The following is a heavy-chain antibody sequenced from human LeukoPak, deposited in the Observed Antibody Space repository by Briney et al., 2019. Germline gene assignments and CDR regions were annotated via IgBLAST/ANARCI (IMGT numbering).Heavy chain of an antibody. D-gene: IGHD5-12*01. CDR2: ISYDGSNK. J-gene: IGHJ4*02. CDR1: GFTFSSYG. CDR3: AKDRYVDIVATIIFDY. Sequence: PGGSLRLSCAASGFTFSSYGMHWVRQAPGKGLEWVAVISYDGSNKYYADSVKGRFTISRDDSKNTLYLQMNSLRAEDTAVYYCAKDRYVDIVATIIFDYWGQGTLVTVSS. V-gene: IGHV3-30*18.